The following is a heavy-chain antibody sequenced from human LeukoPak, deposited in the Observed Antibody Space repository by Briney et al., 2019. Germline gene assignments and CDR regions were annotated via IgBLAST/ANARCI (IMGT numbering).Heavy chain of an antibody. D-gene: IGHD2-8*01. CDR2: MFYSGST. V-gene: IGHV4-59*08. J-gene: IGHJ3*02. CDR1: GCAISSYY. CDR3: ARGGLMVHAHDAFDI. Sequence: SETLSLTCSVSGCAISSYYWSGVRQPPGKGLEWIGYMFYSGSTNSNPSLKSRLTISVDTSKNQFSLKLSSVTAADTAVYYCARGGLMVHAHDAFDIWGQGTMVTVSS.